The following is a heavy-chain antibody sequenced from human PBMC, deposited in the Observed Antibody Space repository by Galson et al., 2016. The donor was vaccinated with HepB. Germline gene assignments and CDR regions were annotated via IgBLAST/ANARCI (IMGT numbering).Heavy chain of an antibody. CDR2: IIPIFGTA. CDR1: GGTFSSYD. D-gene: IGHD3/OR15-3a*01. J-gene: IGHJ4*02. CDR3: ARGTGTGGYFDY. Sequence: SCKAFGGTFSSYDISWVRQAPGQGLEWMGGIIPIFGTAEYAQKFQGRVTVTRDTSTSTVYMELSSLRSEDTAVYYCARGTGTGGYFDYWGQGTLVTVSS. V-gene: IGHV1-69*05.